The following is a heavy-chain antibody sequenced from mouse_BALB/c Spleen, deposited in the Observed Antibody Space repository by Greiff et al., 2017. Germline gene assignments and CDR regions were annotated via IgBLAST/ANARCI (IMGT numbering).Heavy chain of an antibody. Sequence: EVKLMESGGGLVKPGGSLKLSCAASGFTFSSDAMSWVRQSPEKRLEWVAEISSGGSYTYYPDTVTGRFTISRDNAKNTLYLEMSSLRSEDTAMYYCARENYGNYVWFAYWGQGTLVTVSA. CDR1: GFTFSSDA. CDR2: ISSGGSYT. V-gene: IGHV5-9-4*01. CDR3: ARENYGNYVWFAY. J-gene: IGHJ3*01. D-gene: IGHD2-1*01.